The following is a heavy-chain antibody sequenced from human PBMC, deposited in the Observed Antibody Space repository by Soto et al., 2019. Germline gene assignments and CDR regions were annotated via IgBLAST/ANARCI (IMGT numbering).Heavy chain of an antibody. CDR3: ARDIHTITVVVAATDYYYYYYGMDV. Sequence: SETLSLTCAVYGGSFSGYYWSWIRQPPGKGLEWIGEINHSGSTNYNPSLKSRVTISVDTSKNQFSLKLSSVTAADTAVYYCARDIHTITVVVAATDYYYYYYGMDVWGQGTTVTVSS. CDR1: GGSFSGYY. V-gene: IGHV4-34*01. CDR2: INHSGST. D-gene: IGHD2-15*01. J-gene: IGHJ6*02.